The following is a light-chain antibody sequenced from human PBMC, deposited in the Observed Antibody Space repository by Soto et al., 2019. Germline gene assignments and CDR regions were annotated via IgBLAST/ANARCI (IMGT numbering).Light chain of an antibody. CDR1: QSISSN. V-gene: IGKV3-15*01. CDR2: RAS. CDR3: QQYNNWT. J-gene: IGKJ1*01. Sequence: EMVMTQSPATLSVSPGERATLSCRASQSISSNLAWYQQTPGQAPRLLIYRASTRATGIPARFSGSGSGTEFTLTISSLQSEDFAVYYCQQYNNWTFGQGSKVEIK.